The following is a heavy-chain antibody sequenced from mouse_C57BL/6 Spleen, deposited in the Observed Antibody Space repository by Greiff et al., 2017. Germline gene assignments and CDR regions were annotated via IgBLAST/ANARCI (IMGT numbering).Heavy chain of an antibody. CDR2: ILPSDSDP. V-gene: IGHV1-74*01. CDR3: GKIYGYEDY. Sequence: QVQLQQSGAELVKPGASVKVSCKASGYTFTSYWMHWVKQRPGQGLEWIGRILPSDSDPNYNQKFKGKATLTVDKSSSTACLQLSSLTYEDSAVYYSGKIYGYEDYWGQGTTLTVSS. D-gene: IGHD2-2*01. CDR1: GYTFTSYW. J-gene: IGHJ2*01.